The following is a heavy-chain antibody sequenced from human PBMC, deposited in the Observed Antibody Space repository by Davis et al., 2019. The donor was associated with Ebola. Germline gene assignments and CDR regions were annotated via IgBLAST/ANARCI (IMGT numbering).Heavy chain of an antibody. CDR2: INPNSGGT. Sequence: ASVKVSCKASGYTFTGYYMHWVRQAPGQGLEWMGWINPNSGGTNYAQKFQGWVTMTRDTSTSTVYMELSSLRSEDTAVYYCARAAPHRGGWYADGMDVWGQGTTVTVSS. CDR3: ARAAPHRGGWYADGMDV. J-gene: IGHJ6*02. CDR1: GYTFTGYY. D-gene: IGHD6-19*01. V-gene: IGHV1-2*04.